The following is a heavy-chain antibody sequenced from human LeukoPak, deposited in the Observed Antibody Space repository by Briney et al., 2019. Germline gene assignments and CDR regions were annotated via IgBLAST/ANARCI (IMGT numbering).Heavy chain of an antibody. V-gene: IGHV4-61*01. CDR2: IYYSGST. J-gene: IGHJ4*02. D-gene: IGHD6-13*01. Sequence: SETLSLTCTVSGGSVSNGNYYWTWIRQPPGKGLEWIGYIYYSGSTSYNVSLKSRVTISADTSKNQFSLKVSSVTAADTAMYYCARDLAYSNPRGVDYWGQGTLVTVSS. CDR1: GGSVSNGNYY. CDR3: ARDLAYSNPRGVDY.